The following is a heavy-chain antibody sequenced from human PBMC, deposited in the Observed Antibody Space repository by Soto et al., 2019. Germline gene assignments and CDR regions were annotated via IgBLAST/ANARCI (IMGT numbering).Heavy chain of an antibody. CDR2: MNPNSGNT. D-gene: IGHD3-9*01. J-gene: IGHJ5*02. Sequence: QVQLVQSGAEVKKPGASVKVSCKASGYTFTSYDINWVRQATGQGLEWMGWMNPNSGNTGYAQKFQGGVTMTRNTSISTAYMELSSLRSEDTAVYYCARLLLRYFDWPIRGGWFDPWGQGTLVTVSS. CDR3: ARLLLRYFDWPIRGGWFDP. V-gene: IGHV1-8*01. CDR1: GYTFTSYD.